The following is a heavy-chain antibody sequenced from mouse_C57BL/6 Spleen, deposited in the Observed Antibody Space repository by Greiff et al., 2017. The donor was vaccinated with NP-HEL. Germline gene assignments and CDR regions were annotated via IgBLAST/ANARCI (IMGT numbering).Heavy chain of an antibody. J-gene: IGHJ1*03. CDR1: GYTFTDYN. Sequence: EVKLMESGPELVKPGASVKIPCKASGYTFTDYNMDWVKQSHGKSLEWIGDINPNNGGTIYNQKFKGKATLTVDKSSSTAYMELRSLTSEDTAVYYCARTDYYGSSWYFDVWGTGTTVTVSS. V-gene: IGHV1-18*01. D-gene: IGHD1-1*01. CDR2: INPNNGGT. CDR3: ARTDYYGSSWYFDV.